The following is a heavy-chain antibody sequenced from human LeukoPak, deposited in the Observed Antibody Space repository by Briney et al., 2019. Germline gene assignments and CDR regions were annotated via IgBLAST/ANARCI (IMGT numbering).Heavy chain of an antibody. V-gene: IGHV5-51*01. CDR2: IYPGDSDT. Sequence: GESLKISCKGSGYSFTSYWIGWVRQMPGKGPEWRVIIYPGDSDTRYSPSFQGQVTISADKSISTAYLQWSSLKASDAATCYCARLAGTTDGNWFELWGQGTLVTVSS. J-gene: IGHJ5*02. CDR3: ARLAGTTDGNWFEL. D-gene: IGHD1-7*01. CDR1: GYSFTSYW.